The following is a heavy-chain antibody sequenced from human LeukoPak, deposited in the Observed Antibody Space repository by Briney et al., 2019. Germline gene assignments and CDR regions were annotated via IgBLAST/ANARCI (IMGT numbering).Heavy chain of an antibody. CDR2: MNHDGSEK. CDR3: ARDPHIAARPLFDY. J-gene: IGHJ4*02. D-gene: IGHD6-6*01. CDR1: GFTFSTYS. V-gene: IGHV3-7*01. Sequence: GRSLRLSCAASGFTFSTYSMSWVRQAPGKGLEWVANMNHDGSEKYYLDSVKGRFTISRDNAKNSLFLQMNSLRAEDTAVYYCARDPHIAARPLFDYWGQGTLVTVSA.